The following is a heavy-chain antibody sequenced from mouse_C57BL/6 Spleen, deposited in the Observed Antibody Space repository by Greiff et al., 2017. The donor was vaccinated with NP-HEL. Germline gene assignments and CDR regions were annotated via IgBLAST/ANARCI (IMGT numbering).Heavy chain of an antibody. V-gene: IGHV2-2*01. J-gene: IGHJ3*01. D-gene: IGHD2-4*01. CDR3: ASPFYDYDDWFAY. CDR1: GFSLTSYG. Sequence: QVQLQQSGPGLVQPSQSLSITCTVSGFSLTSYGVHWVRQSPGKGLEWLRVIWSGGSTDYNAAFISRLSISKDNSKSQVFFKMNSLQADDTAIYYCASPFYDYDDWFAYWGQGTLVTVSA. CDR2: IWSGGST.